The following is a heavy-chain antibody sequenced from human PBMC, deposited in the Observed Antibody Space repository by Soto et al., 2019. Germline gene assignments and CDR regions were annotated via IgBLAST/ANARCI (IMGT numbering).Heavy chain of an antibody. J-gene: IGHJ4*02. Sequence: EVLLVESGGRLVQPGRSLRLSCAASGFTFDDYAMHWVRQVPGKGLEWVSGISWNGGVVGYVDSVKGRFTISRDNAKNSLYLQMNSLRAEDTALYYCAKLDDYYDSSGPGYWGQGTLVTVSS. D-gene: IGHD3-22*01. CDR3: AKLDDYYDSSGPGY. CDR1: GFTFDDYA. CDR2: ISWNGGVV. V-gene: IGHV3-9*01.